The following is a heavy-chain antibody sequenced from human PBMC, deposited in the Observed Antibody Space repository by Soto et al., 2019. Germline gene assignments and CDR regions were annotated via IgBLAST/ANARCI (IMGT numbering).Heavy chain of an antibody. V-gene: IGHV3-73*02. J-gene: IGHJ4*02. CDR3: TRHGGYDSAYTDY. CDR2: IRSKANSYAT. Sequence: EVQLVESGGGLVQPGGSLKLSCAASGFTFSGSAMHWVRQASGKGLEWVGRIRSKANSYATAYAASVKGRFTISRDDSKNTAYLQMNSLKTEDTAVYYCTRHGGYDSAYTDYWGQGTLVTVSS. CDR1: GFTFSGSA. D-gene: IGHD5-12*01.